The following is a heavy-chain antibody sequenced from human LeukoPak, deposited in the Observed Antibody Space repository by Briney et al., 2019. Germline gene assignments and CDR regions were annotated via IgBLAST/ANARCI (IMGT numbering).Heavy chain of an antibody. CDR2: IYTSGST. J-gene: IGHJ4*02. V-gene: IGHV4-61*02. CDR3: AREVYYYGSGSYPDY. CDR1: GGSISSGSYY. Sequence: SQTLSLTCTVSGGSISSGSYYWSWIRQPAGKGLEWIGRIYTSGSTNYNPSLKSRVTISVDTSKNQFSLKLSSVTAADTAVYYCAREVYYYGSGSYPDYWGQGTLVTVSS. D-gene: IGHD3-10*01.